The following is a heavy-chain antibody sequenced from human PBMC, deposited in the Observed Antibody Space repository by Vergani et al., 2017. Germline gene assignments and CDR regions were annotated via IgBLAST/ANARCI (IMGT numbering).Heavy chain of an antibody. CDR2: IYWDNDE. V-gene: IGHV2-5*02. CDR3: AHSKTFGGVIALWDY. J-gene: IGHJ4*02. D-gene: IGHD3-16*02. Sequence: QIALKESGPTLVKPTQTLTLTCTFSGFSLSTSGVAVGWIRQPPGKALEWLALIYWDNDERYSPSLKSSLTITKDTSKNQVVLTMTNMDPVDTATYYCAHSKTFGGVIALWDYWGQGTLVTVSS. CDR1: GFSLSTSGVA.